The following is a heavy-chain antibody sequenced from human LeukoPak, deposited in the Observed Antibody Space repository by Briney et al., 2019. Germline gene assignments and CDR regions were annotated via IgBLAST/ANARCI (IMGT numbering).Heavy chain of an antibody. Sequence: ASETLSLTCAVSGGSISSGGYSWSWIRQPPGKGLEWIGYIYHSGSTKYNPSLQSRVTISVDKSKNQFSLKLTSVTAADTAVYYCAKEGIVSAGSAAFDIWGQGTMVTVSS. CDR2: IYHSGST. CDR1: GGSISSGGYS. V-gene: IGHV4-30-2*01. D-gene: IGHD5/OR15-5a*01. CDR3: AKEGIVSAGSAAFDI. J-gene: IGHJ3*02.